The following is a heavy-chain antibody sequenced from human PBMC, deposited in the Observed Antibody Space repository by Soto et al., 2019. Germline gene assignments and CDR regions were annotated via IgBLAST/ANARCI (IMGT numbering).Heavy chain of an antibody. CDR1: GYTFTSYG. J-gene: IGHJ6*02. Sequence: ASVKVSCKASGYTFTSYGISWVRQAPGQGLEWMGWISAYNGNTNYAQKLQGRVTMTTDTSTSTAYMELRSLRSDDTAVYYCARRRDYYGSRSYYSVLVDYYGMDVWGQGTTVTVSS. CDR2: ISAYNGNT. D-gene: IGHD3-10*01. V-gene: IGHV1-18*01. CDR3: ARRRDYYGSRSYYSVLVDYYGMDV.